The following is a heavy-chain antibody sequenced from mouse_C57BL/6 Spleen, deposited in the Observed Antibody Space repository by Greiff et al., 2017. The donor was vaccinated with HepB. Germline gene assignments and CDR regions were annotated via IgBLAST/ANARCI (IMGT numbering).Heavy chain of an antibody. CDR2: INPNNGGT. V-gene: IGHV1-18*01. J-gene: IGHJ4*01. Sequence: VQLQQSGPELVKPGASVKIPCKASGYTFTDYNMDWVKQSHGKSLEWIGDINPNNGGTSYNQKFKGKATLTVDKSSSTAYMELRSLTSEDTAVYYCARTYYGSSYPYAMDYWGQGTSVTVSS. CDR1: GYTFTDYN. D-gene: IGHD1-1*01. CDR3: ARTYYGSSYPYAMDY.